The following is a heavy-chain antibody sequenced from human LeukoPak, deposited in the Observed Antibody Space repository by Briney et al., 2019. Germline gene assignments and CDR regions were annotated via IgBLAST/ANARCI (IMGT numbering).Heavy chain of an antibody. D-gene: IGHD6-25*01. CDR2: IGGSGGST. J-gene: IGHJ6*03. V-gene: IGHV3-23*01. CDR1: GFTFSSYA. CDR3: AKWAAPGFYYYYYYMDV. Sequence: GGSLRLSCAASGFTFSSYAMSWVRQAPGKGLEWVSAIGGSGGSTYYADSVKGRFTISRDNSKNTLYLQMNSLRAEDTAVYYCAKWAAPGFYYYYYYMDVWGKGTTVTVSS.